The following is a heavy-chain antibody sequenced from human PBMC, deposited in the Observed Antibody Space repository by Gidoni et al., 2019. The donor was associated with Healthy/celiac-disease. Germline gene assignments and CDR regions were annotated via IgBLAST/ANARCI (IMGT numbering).Heavy chain of an antibody. D-gene: IGHD4-17*01. CDR3: ATLEVPDYGDYVFDY. Sequence: QVQLVESGGGVVQPGRSLRLSYAASGFTFNSYAMHWVRQAPGKGLEWVAVISYDGSNKYYADSVKGRFTISRDNSKNTLYLQMNSLRAEDTAVYYCATLEVPDYGDYVFDYWGQGTLVTVSS. V-gene: IGHV3-30-3*01. CDR2: ISYDGSNK. CDR1: GFTFNSYA. J-gene: IGHJ4*02.